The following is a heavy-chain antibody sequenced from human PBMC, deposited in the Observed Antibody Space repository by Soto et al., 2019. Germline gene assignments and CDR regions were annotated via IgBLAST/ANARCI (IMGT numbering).Heavy chain of an antibody. CDR1: GYTFTSYD. CDR3: ASLGYCTNGVCYTGNYYYYYMDV. Sequence: QVQLVQSGAEVKKPGASVKVSCKASGYTFTSYDINWVRQATGQGLEWVGWMNPNSGNTGYAQKFQGRVTMTRNTSISTAYMELSSLRSEDTAVYYCASLGYCTNGVCYTGNYYYYYMDVWGKGTTVTVSS. CDR2: MNPNSGNT. V-gene: IGHV1-8*01. D-gene: IGHD2-8*01. J-gene: IGHJ6*03.